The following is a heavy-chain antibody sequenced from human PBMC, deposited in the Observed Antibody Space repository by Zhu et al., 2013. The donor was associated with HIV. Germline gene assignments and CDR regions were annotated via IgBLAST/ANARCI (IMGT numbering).Heavy chain of an antibody. J-gene: IGHJ5*02. CDR3: AADYCSGGSCYSVWFDP. Sequence: QLVQSGPEVRKPGTSVKVSCKASGFTFTSSAVQWVRQARGQRLEWIGWIVVGSGNTNYAQKFQERVTITRDMSTSTAYMELSSLRSEDTAVYYCAADYCSGGSCYSVWFDPWGQGTLVTVSS. CDR1: GFTFTSSA. D-gene: IGHD2-15*01. V-gene: IGHV1-58*01. CDR2: IVVGSGNT.